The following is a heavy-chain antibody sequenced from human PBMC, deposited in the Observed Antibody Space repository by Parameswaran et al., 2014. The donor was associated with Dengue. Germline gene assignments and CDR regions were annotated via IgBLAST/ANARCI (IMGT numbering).Heavy chain of an antibody. CDR3: ARDYYDSSGYYRFPLY. Sequence: WVRQAPGQGLEWMGGIIPIFGTANYAQKFQGRVTITADESTSTAYMELSSLRSEDTAVYYCARDYYDSSGYYRFPLYWGQGTLVTVSS. V-gene: IGHV1-69*01. D-gene: IGHD3-22*01. J-gene: IGHJ4*02. CDR2: IIPIFGTA.